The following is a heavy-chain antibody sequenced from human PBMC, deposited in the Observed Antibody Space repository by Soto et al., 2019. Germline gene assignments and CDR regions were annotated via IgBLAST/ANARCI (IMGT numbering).Heavy chain of an antibody. CDR3: AKEVTSASYYDYGMDV. J-gene: IGHJ6*02. CDR1: GFTFSSYG. D-gene: IGHD4-17*01. CDR2: ISYDGTNK. V-gene: IGHV3-30*18. Sequence: SGGSLRLSCAASGFTFSSYGMHRVRQAPGKGLEWAAVISYDGTNKYYADSVKGRFSSSRDNAKNTLYLQRNSLSAEDTAVYYCAKEVTSASYYDYGMDVWGQGTTVTVSS.